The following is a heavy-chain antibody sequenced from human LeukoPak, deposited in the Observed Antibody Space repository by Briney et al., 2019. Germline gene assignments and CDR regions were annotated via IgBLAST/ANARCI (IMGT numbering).Heavy chain of an antibody. J-gene: IGHJ3*02. V-gene: IGHV3-23*01. CDR2: ISGSGGST. D-gene: IGHD3-3*01. CDR3: AKGGDGLDYDFWSGYSYAFDI. CDR1: GFTFSSYA. Sequence: PGGSLRLSCAASGFTFSSYAMSWVRQAPGKGLEWVSAISGSGGSTYYADSVKGRFTISRDNSKNTLYLQMNSLRAEDTALYSWAKGGDGLDYDFWSGYSYAFDIWGQGTMVTVSS.